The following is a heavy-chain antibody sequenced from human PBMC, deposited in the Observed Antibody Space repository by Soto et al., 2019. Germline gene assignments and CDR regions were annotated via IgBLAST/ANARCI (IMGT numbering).Heavy chain of an antibody. CDR1: GFTFRNYW. CDR3: VRGGNYVWGSYQD. CDR2: INGDGSIT. J-gene: IGHJ4*02. V-gene: IGHV3-74*01. Sequence: EVQLVESGGGLGQPGGSLRLSCAASGFTFRNYWMYWVRQAPGKGLVWVSHINGDGSITAYADSVRGRFTISRDDAKNTLFLQMNSLRPEDTAVDYCVRGGNYVWGSYQDWGQGTLVTVSS. D-gene: IGHD3-16*02.